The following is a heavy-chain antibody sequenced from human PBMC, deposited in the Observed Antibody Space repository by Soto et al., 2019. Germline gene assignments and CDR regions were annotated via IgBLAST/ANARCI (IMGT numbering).Heavy chain of an antibody. D-gene: IGHD3-16*01. J-gene: IGHJ6*02. CDR2: INGYTGNT. V-gene: IGHV1-18*01. CDR3: ARSWVTGKGGIDV. CDR1: GYTFTSYG. Sequence: ASVKVSCKASGYTFTSYGLSWLRQAPGQGLEWMGWINGYTGNTNYAQKFQGRVTMTTDTSTNTAYLDLWTLISDDTAVYYCARSWVTGKGGIDVWGQGTTVTVSS.